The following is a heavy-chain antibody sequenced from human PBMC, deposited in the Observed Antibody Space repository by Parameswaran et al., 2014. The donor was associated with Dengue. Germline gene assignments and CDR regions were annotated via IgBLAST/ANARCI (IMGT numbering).Heavy chain of an antibody. CDR3: ARTQAGRGDY. J-gene: IGHJ4*02. V-gene: IGHV5-51*01. D-gene: IGHD1-1*01. CDR2: IYPGDSDT. Sequence: VRQMPGKGLEWMGIIYPGDSDTRYSPSFQGQVTISADKSISTAYLQWSSLKASDTAMYYCARTQAGRGDYWGQGTLVTVSS.